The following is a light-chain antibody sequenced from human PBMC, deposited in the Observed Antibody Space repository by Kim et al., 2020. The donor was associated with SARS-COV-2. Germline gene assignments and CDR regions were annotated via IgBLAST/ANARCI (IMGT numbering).Light chain of an antibody. V-gene: IGLV3-1*01. CDR3: QAWASRTVV. Sequence: YELTQPPSVSVSPGQTASITCSGDKLGDKYACWYQQKPGQSPVLVIYQDSKRPSGIPERLSGSNSGNTATLTIRGTQAMDEADYYCQAWASRTVVFGGG. J-gene: IGLJ2*01. CDR1: KLGDKY. CDR2: QDS.